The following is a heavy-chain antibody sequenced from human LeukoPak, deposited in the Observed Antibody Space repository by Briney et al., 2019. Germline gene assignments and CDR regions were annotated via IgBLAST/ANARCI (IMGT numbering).Heavy chain of an antibody. J-gene: IGHJ5*02. D-gene: IGHD2-15*01. Sequence: SETLSLTCTVSGGSISIYYWIWIRQPPGKGLEWIGYIYYSGSTNYNPSLKSRITISVDTSKKQFSLKLSSVTAADTAVYYCARECEGGPLGRWFDPWGQGTLVTVSS. CDR1: GGSISIYY. CDR3: ARECEGGPLGRWFDP. CDR2: IYYSGST. V-gene: IGHV4-59*01.